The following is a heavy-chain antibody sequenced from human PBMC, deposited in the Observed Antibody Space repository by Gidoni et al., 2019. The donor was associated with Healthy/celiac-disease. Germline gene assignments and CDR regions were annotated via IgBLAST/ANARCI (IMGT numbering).Heavy chain of an antibody. CDR3: ASLYYYDSSGYLY. J-gene: IGHJ4*02. Sequence: QVQLQQWGAGLLTPSETLSLTCAAHGGSFSGYYWSWIRQPPGKGLEWIGEINHSGSTNYNPSLKSRVTISVDTSKNQFSLKLSSVTAADTAVYYCASLYYYDSSGYLYWGQGTLVTVSS. CDR1: GGSFSGYY. V-gene: IGHV4-34*01. D-gene: IGHD3-22*01. CDR2: INHSGST.